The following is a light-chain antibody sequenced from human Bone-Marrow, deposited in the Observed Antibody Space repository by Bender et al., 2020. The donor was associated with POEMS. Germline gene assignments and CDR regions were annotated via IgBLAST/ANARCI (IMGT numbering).Light chain of an antibody. J-gene: IGLJ2*01. Sequence: QSALTQPPSASGSPGQSVTISCTGTSSDVGGYNYVSWYQQHPGKAPRLMIYEVNKRPSGVPDRLSGSKSDNTASLTVSGLQPEDEADYYCCSYAGTIYHIIFGGGTKLTVL. CDR2: EVN. V-gene: IGLV2-8*01. CDR3: CSYAGTIYHII. CDR1: SSDVGGYNY.